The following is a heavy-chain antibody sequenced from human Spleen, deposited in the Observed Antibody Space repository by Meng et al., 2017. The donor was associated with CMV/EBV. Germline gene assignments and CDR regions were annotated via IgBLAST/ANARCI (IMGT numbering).Heavy chain of an antibody. Sequence: SETLSLTCTVSGGSVSSGSYYWSWIRQPPGKGLEWIGYIYYSGSTNYNPSLKSRVTISVDTSKNQFSLKLSSVTAADTAVYYCARLSSSSSLPDYWGQGNLVTVSS. J-gene: IGHJ4*02. V-gene: IGHV4-61*01. CDR3: ARLSSSSSLPDY. CDR1: GGSVSSGSYY. D-gene: IGHD6-6*01. CDR2: IYYSGST.